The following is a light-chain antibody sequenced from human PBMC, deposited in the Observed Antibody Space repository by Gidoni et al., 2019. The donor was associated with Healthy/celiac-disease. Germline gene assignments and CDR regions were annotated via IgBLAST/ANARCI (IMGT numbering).Light chain of an antibody. CDR2: RNN. CDR1: SANLGSNY. Sequence: QSVLTQPPSASGTPGQRVTISCSGSSANLGSNYVYWYQQLPGTAPKLLIYRNNQRPSGVPDRFSGSKSGTSASLAISGLRSEDDADYYCAAWDDSLSGQDVVFGGGTKLTVL. J-gene: IGLJ2*01. CDR3: AAWDDSLSGQDVV. V-gene: IGLV1-47*01.